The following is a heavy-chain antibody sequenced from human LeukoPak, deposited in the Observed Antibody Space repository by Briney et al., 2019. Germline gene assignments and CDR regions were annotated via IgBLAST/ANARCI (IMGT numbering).Heavy chain of an antibody. V-gene: IGHV4-59*12. CDR3: ARRPPSAVTRSFFDY. CDR1: GGSTSSYY. Sequence: SETLSLTCTVSGGSTSSYYWSWIRQPPGKGLEWIGYIYYSGSTNYNPSLKSRVTISVDTSKNQFSLKLSSVTAADTAVYYCARRPPSAVTRSFFDYWGQGTLVTVSS. CDR2: IYYSGST. J-gene: IGHJ4*02. D-gene: IGHD4-17*01.